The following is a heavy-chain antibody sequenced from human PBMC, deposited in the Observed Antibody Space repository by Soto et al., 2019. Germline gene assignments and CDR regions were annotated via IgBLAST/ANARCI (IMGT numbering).Heavy chain of an antibody. CDR2: ISWDGGST. J-gene: IGHJ3*02. Sequence: GGSLRLSCAASGFTFDDYTMHWVRQAPGKGLEWVSLISWDGGSTYYADSVKGRFTISRDNSKNSLYLQMNSLRTEDTALYYCAKDISSIAARPDDFDIWGQGTMVTVSS. CDR1: GFTFDDYT. D-gene: IGHD6-6*01. V-gene: IGHV3-43*01. CDR3: AKDISSIAARPDDFDI.